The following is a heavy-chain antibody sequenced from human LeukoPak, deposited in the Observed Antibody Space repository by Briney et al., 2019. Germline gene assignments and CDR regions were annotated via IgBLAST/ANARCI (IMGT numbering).Heavy chain of an antibody. Sequence: ASVKVSCKASGGTFSSYAISWVRQAPGQGLEWMGRIIPIFGTANYAQKFQGRVTITTDESSSTAYMELSSLRSEDTAVCYCARGPIVYYGSSGYYLNWFDPWGQGTLVTVSS. D-gene: IGHD3-22*01. CDR3: ARGPIVYYGSSGYYLNWFDP. V-gene: IGHV1-69*05. CDR1: GGTFSSYA. J-gene: IGHJ5*02. CDR2: IIPIFGTA.